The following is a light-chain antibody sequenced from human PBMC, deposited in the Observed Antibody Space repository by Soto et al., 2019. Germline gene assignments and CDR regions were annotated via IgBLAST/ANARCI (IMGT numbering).Light chain of an antibody. J-gene: IGKJ4*01. Sequence: AIQMAQSPSSLSASVGDRVTITCRASQGIGNDVGWFQQKPGKAPKLLIYAAATLQSGVPSRFSGSRSGTELTLTISSLQPEDFATYYCLPDHNYPHTFGGGTKVEIK. CDR1: QGIGND. CDR3: LPDHNYPHT. CDR2: AAA. V-gene: IGKV1-6*02.